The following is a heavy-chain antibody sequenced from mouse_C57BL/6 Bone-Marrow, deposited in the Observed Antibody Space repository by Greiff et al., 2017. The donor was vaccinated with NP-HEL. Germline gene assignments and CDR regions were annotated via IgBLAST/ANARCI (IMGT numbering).Heavy chain of an antibody. J-gene: IGHJ2*01. CDR2: IYPGSGST. CDR1: GYTFTSYW. CDR3: ARPYYYGSPYYFDY. D-gene: IGHD1-1*01. V-gene: IGHV1-55*01. Sequence: VQLQQPGAELVKPGASVKMSCKASGYTFTSYWITWVKQRPGQGLEWIGDIYPGSGSTNYNEKFKSKATLTVDTSSSPAYMQLSSLTSENSAVYYCARPYYYGSPYYFDYWGQGTTLTVSS.